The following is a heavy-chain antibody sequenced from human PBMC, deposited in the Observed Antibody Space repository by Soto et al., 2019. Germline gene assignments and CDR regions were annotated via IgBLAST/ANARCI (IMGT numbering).Heavy chain of an antibody. V-gene: IGHV4-59*01. CDR1: GGSISSYY. CDR2: IYYSGST. Sequence: PSETLSLTCTVSGGSISSYYWSWIRQPPGKGLEWIGYIYYSGSTNYNPSLKSRVTISVDTSKNQFSLKLSSVTAADTAVYYCAREGGSYYVRRGLDYWGQGTLVTVSS. D-gene: IGHD1-26*01. CDR3: AREGGSYYVRRGLDY. J-gene: IGHJ4*02.